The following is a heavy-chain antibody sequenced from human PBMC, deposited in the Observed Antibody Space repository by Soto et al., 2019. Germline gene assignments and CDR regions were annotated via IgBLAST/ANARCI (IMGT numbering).Heavy chain of an antibody. CDR2: IWDDGSNK. J-gene: IGHJ6*02. Sequence: QVQLVESGGGVVQPGRSLRLSCAASGFTFSGYGMHWVRQAPGKGLEWGANIWDDGSNKYYADSVKGRFTISRDDSSSTRYVETNSVRAADTAGHYCARELRGYGDGAYCGLDGWGQGTAVTVSS. D-gene: IGHD5-18*01. V-gene: IGHV3-33*01. CDR1: GFTFSGYG. CDR3: ARELRGYGDGAYCGLDG.